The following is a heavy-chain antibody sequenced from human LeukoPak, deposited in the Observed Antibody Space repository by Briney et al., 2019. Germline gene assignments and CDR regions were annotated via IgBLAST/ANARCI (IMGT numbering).Heavy chain of an antibody. J-gene: IGHJ4*02. D-gene: IGHD6-13*01. Sequence: ASVKVSCKASGYTFTDYYMHWVRQAPGQGLEWMGWIDPNSGGTNYAQKFQGRVTMTRDTSISTACMELNRLRSDDTATYYCARDQESSSWYPFDYWGQGTLVTVSS. CDR1: GYTFTDYY. V-gene: IGHV1-2*02. CDR3: ARDQESSSWYPFDY. CDR2: IDPNSGGT.